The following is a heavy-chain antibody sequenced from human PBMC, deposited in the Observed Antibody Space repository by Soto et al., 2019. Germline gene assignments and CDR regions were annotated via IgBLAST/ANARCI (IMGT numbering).Heavy chain of an antibody. CDR2: IKFDGSIT. Sequence: DVQVVESGGRLVQPGGSLRLSCAASGFTFSNYWLHWVRQTPGKGLVWVSRIKFDGSITNHADSVKGRVTLSRDNAKNTVYLQMDSLRADDTAVYYCARGARNYYYFDYWGQGTLVTVSS. CDR3: ARGARNYYYFDY. J-gene: IGHJ4*02. V-gene: IGHV3-74*01. CDR1: GFTFSNYW. D-gene: IGHD1-7*01.